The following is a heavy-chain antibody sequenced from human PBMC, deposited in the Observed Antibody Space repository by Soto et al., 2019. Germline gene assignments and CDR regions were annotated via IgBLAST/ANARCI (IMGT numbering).Heavy chain of an antibody. V-gene: IGHV1-18*01. J-gene: IGHJ6*02. CDR2: ISAYNGNT. Sequence: ASVKVSCKASGYTLTSYGISWVRQAPGQGLEWMGWISAYNGNTNYAQKLQGRVTMTTDTSTSTAYMELRSLRSDDTAVYYCVKDRDSNSWPSRDVWGPGTTVTVSS. CDR1: GYTLTSYG. CDR3: VKDRDSNSWPSRDV. D-gene: IGHD3-22*01.